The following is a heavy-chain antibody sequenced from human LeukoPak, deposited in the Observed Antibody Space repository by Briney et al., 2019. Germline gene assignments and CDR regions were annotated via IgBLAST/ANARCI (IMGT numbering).Heavy chain of an antibody. CDR1: GYTFTSYA. Sequence: ASVKVSCKASGYTFTSYAMHWVRQAPGQRLEWMGWINAGNGNTKYSQKFQGRVTITRDTSASTAYMELSSLRSEDTAVYYCARDNSPNGDYGYWGQGTLVTVSS. D-gene: IGHD4-17*01. CDR3: ARDNSPNGDYGY. CDR2: INAGNGNT. V-gene: IGHV1-3*01. J-gene: IGHJ4*02.